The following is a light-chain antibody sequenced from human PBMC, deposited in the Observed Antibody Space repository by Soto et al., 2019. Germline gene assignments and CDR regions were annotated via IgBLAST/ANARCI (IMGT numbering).Light chain of an antibody. J-gene: IGKJ1*01. CDR3: LQDYNYPRT. CDR1: QGIRND. V-gene: IGKV1-6*01. Sequence: AIQMTQSPSSLSASVGDRVTITCRASQGIRNDLAWYQQKPGKAPKLLIYGASNLHSGVPSRFSGSGSDRDFTLTIRSLQPEDCATYYCLQDYNYPRTFGLGTKVEVK. CDR2: GAS.